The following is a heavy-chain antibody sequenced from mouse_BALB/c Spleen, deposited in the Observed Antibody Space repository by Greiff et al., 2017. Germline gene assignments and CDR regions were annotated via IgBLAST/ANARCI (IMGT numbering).Heavy chain of an antibody. D-gene: IGHD1-1*01. V-gene: IGHV1S56*01. CDR2: IYPGNVNT. J-gene: IGHJ2*01. CDR1: GYTFTSYY. Sequence: QVQLQQSGPELVKPGASVRISCKASGYTFTSYYIHWVKQRPGQGLEWIGWIYPGNVNTKYNEKFKGKATLTADKSSSTAYMQLSSLTSEDSAVYFCARWGHYGSRSFDYWGQGTTLTVSS. CDR3: ARWGHYGSRSFDY.